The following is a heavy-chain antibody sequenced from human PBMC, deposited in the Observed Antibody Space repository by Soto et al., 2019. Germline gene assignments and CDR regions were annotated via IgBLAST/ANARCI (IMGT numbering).Heavy chain of an antibody. V-gene: IGHV1-18*01. D-gene: IGHD2-15*01. J-gene: IGHJ5*02. Sequence: QVQLVQSGAEVKKPGASVKVSCKASGYTFTTHGISWVRQAPGQGLEWMGWVSGDNGHTNYAQSLQGRVTMTTDTCTNTAYMELRSLRSADTAVYYCARDLGYCRSGTCYREWFDPWGQGTLVTVSS. CDR2: VSGDNGHT. CDR1: GYTFTTHG. CDR3: ARDLGYCRSGTCYREWFDP.